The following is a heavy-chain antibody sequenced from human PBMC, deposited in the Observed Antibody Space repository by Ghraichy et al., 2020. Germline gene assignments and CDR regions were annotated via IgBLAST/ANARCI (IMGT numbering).Heavy chain of an antibody. V-gene: IGHV1-8*01. Sequence: ASVKVSCKASGYTFTSYDINWVRQATGQGLEWMGWMNPNSGNTGYAQKFQGRVTMTRNTSISTAYMELSSLRSEDTAVYYCARSHYDFWSGYADYWGQGTLVTVSS. CDR3: ARSHYDFWSGYADY. CDR1: GYTFTSYD. D-gene: IGHD3-3*01. J-gene: IGHJ4*02. CDR2: MNPNSGNT.